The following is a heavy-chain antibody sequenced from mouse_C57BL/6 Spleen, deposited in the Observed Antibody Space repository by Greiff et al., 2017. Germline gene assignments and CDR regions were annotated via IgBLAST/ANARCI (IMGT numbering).Heavy chain of an antibody. Sequence: VQLQQSGAELVRPGTSVKVSCKASGYAFTNYLIEWVKQRPGQGLEWIGVINPGSGGTNYNEKFKGKATLTADKSSSTADMQLSSLTSEDSAGYFCAIYYDPSYWGQGTLVTVSA. V-gene: IGHV1-54*01. CDR3: AIYYDPSY. J-gene: IGHJ3*01. CDR2: INPGSGGT. CDR1: GYAFTNYL. D-gene: IGHD2-4*01.